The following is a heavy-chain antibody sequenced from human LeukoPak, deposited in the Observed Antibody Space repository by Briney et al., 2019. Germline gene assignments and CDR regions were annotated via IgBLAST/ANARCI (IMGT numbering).Heavy chain of an antibody. CDR3: ARDSRKWELLFYYYMDV. Sequence: PETLSLTCTVSGGSISSSSYYWGWIRQPPGKGLEWIGSIYYSGSTYYNPSLKSRVTISVDTSKNQFSLKLSSVTAADTAVYYCARDSRKWELLFYYYMDVWGKGTTVTVSS. V-gene: IGHV4-39*07. J-gene: IGHJ6*03. D-gene: IGHD1-26*01. CDR2: IYYSGST. CDR1: GGSISSSSYY.